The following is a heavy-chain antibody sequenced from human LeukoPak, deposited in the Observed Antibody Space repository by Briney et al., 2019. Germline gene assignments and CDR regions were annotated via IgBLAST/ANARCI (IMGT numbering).Heavy chain of an antibody. J-gene: IGHJ4*02. CDR2: INPSGGST. Sequence: GASVKVSCKASGYTFTSYYMHWVRQAPGQGLEWMGIINPSGGSTSYAQKFQGRVTMTRDTSTSTVYMELSSLRSEDTAVYYCAGVDTVVDDSYYIDFWGQGTLVTVSS. CDR1: GYTFTSYY. D-gene: IGHD5-18*01. V-gene: IGHV1-46*01. CDR3: AGVDTVVDDSYYIDF.